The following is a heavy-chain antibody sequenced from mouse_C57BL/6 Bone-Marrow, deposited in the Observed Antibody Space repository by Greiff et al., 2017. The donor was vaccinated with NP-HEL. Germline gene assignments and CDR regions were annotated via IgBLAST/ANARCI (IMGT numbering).Heavy chain of an antibody. Sequence: DVMLVESGGGLVKPGGSLKLSCAASGFTFSSYAMSWVRQTPEKRLEWVATISDGGSYTYYPDNVKGRFTISRDNAKNNLYLQMSHLKSEDTAMYYCARDVRYYYGSSYDYYAMDYWGQGTSVTVSS. D-gene: IGHD1-1*01. CDR1: GFTFSSYA. V-gene: IGHV5-4*03. CDR2: ISDGGSYT. CDR3: ARDVRYYYGSSYDYYAMDY. J-gene: IGHJ4*01.